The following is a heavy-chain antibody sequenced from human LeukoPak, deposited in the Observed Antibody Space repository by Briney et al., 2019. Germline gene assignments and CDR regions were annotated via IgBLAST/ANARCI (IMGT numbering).Heavy chain of an antibody. V-gene: IGHV1-2*02. CDR2: INTKSGDT. D-gene: IGHD5-18*01. CDR3: ARDGDSPMVDFDY. J-gene: IGHJ4*02. CDR1: GYTFSDEY. Sequence: ASVKVSCKASGYTFSDEYMYWVRQAPGQGREWMGWINTKSGDTRYAQKFQGRVTMTRDTSIGTIFMELSGLRSDDTGVYYCARDGDSPMVDFDYWGQGTLVTVSS.